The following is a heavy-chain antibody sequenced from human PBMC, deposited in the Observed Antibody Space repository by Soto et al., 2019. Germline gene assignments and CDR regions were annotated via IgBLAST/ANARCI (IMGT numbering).Heavy chain of an antibody. Sequence: ASVKVSCKASGYRFTTYQMHWVRQAPGQGLEWMGTINPSGGSTSYAQRFQGRVTMTTDTSTSTAYMELRSLRSDDTAVYYCARDESGVGATTAIFDYWGQGTLVTVSS. CDR1: GYRFTTYQ. D-gene: IGHD1-26*01. V-gene: IGHV1-46*01. J-gene: IGHJ4*02. CDR2: INPSGGST. CDR3: ARDESGVGATTAIFDY.